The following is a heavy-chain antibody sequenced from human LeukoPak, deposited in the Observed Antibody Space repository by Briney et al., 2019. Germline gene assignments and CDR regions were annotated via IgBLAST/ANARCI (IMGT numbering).Heavy chain of an antibody. Sequence: SETLSLTCTASGGSISSYYWSWIRQPAGKGLEWIGRIYTSGSTNYNPSLKSRVTMSVDTSKNQFSLKLSSVTAADTAVYYCARVYGDPFYYYGMDVWGQGTTVTVSS. CDR2: IYTSGST. V-gene: IGHV4-4*07. CDR3: ARVYGDPFYYYGMDV. J-gene: IGHJ6*02. CDR1: GGSISSYY. D-gene: IGHD7-27*01.